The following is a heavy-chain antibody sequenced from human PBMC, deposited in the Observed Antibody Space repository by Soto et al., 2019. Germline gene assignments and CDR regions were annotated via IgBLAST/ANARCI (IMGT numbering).Heavy chain of an antibody. J-gene: IGHJ1*01. Sequence: GGSLRLSCTASGFTFGDYAMSWVRQAPGKGLEWVGFIRSKAYGGTTEYAASVKGRFTISRDDSKNTLYLQMDSLRVEDTAVYFCASKIVLGYWGQGTLVTVSS. CDR2: IRSKAYGGTT. CDR3: ASKIVLGY. CDR1: GFTFGDYA. V-gene: IGHV3-49*04. D-gene: IGHD2-21*01.